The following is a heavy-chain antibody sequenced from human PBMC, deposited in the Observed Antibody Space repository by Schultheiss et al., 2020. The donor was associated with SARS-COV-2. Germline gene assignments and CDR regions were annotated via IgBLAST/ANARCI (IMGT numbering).Heavy chain of an antibody. J-gene: IGHJ6*02. CDR2: ISYDGSNK. Sequence: GGSLRLSCAASGFTFSHYGMHWVRQAPGKGLEWVAVISYDGSNKYYADSVKGRFTISRNNAKNSLYLQMNSLRVEDTAVYYCAREGGATSGYYGMDVWGQGTTVTVSS. CDR1: GFTFSHYG. D-gene: IGHD1-26*01. CDR3: AREGGATSGYYGMDV. V-gene: IGHV3-33*05.